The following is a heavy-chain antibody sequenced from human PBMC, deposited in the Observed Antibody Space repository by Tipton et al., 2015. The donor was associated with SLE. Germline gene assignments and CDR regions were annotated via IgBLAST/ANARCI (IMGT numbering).Heavy chain of an antibody. D-gene: IGHD6-19*01. Sequence: TLSLTCAVSGGSIISSHYWSWIRQPPGKGLEWIGYIYYSGSTNYNPSLKSRVTISVDTSKNQFSLKLSSVTAADTAVYYCARVIEALSSPNTKYSYGWYFDYWGQGTLVTVSS. J-gene: IGHJ4*02. V-gene: IGHV4-59*11. CDR3: ARVIEALSSPNTKYSYGWYFDY. CDR1: GGSIISSHY. CDR2: IYYSGST.